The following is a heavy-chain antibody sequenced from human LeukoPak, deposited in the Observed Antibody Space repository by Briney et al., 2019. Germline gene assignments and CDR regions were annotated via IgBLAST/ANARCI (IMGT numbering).Heavy chain of an antibody. CDR3: AKGRRDY. Sequence: GGSLRLSCAASGFTLSSYWMTWVRQAPGKGLEWVAYIKQDGSEKYYMDSVKGRFTISRDNAKNSLYLQMNSLRAEDTAVYYYAKGRRDYWGQGTLVTVSS. D-gene: IGHD6-6*01. V-gene: IGHV3-7*01. CDR2: IKQDGSEK. J-gene: IGHJ4*02. CDR1: GFTLSSYW.